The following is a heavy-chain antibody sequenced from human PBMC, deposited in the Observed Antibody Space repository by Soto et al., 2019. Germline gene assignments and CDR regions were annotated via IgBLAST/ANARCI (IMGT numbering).Heavy chain of an antibody. CDR3: TRGSRYHCDT. D-gene: IGHD5-12*01. Sequence: QVQLVESGGGVVQPGRSLRLSCAASGFTFSNYPMHRVRQAPDKGLEWVAFILYDAYDKDYAESVKGRFSISRDNSRNTLYLEMNTLRSDDTGVYFCTRGSRYHCDTWGQGTLVTVSS. V-gene: IGHV3-30*04. CDR2: ILYDAYDK. J-gene: IGHJ5*02. CDR1: GFTFSNYP.